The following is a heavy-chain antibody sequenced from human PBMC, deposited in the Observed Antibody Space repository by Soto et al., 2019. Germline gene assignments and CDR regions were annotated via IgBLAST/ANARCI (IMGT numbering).Heavy chain of an antibody. V-gene: IGHV1-69*06. Sequence: SVKVSSKASVGTFSGYAISWVRQAPGQGLEWMGGIIPIFGTANYAQKFQGRVTITADKSTSTAYMELSSLRSEDTAVYYCARDPWNLGWFDHWGQGTLVTVSS. D-gene: IGHD1-1*01. CDR2: IIPIFGTA. CDR3: ARDPWNLGWFDH. CDR1: VGTFSGYA. J-gene: IGHJ5*02.